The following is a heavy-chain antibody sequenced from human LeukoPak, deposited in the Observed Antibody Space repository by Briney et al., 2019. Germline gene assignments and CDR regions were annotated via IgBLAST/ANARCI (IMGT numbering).Heavy chain of an antibody. V-gene: IGHV4-59*01. D-gene: IGHD2-15*01. J-gene: IGHJ4*02. CDR2: IDYSGST. CDR3: ARAALGFCHGGTCPYYFDH. CDR1: GGSIGNYY. Sequence: SETLSLTCTVSGGSIGNYYWSWIRQPPGKGLEWIAYIDYSGSTRYNPSLKSRLTISVDPSKNQSSLKLSSVTAADSAVYYCARAALGFCHGGTCPYYFDHWGQGTLVTVSS.